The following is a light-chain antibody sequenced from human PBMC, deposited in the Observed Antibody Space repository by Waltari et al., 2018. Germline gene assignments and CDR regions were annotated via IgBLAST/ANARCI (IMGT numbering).Light chain of an antibody. CDR3: QQYYNWPPAFT. CDR2: AAS. Sequence: EIVMTQSPATLSVSPGDRATLSCRASQSVGSNVAWYQQKPGQAPRLLIYAASTRATGIPARFSGSGSGTEFTLTISSLQSEDFAVYHCQQYYNWPPAFTFGPGTKVDIK. J-gene: IGKJ3*01. V-gene: IGKV3-15*01. CDR1: QSVGSN.